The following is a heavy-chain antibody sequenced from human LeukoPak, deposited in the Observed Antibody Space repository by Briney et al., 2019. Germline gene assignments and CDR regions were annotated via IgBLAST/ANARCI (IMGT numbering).Heavy chain of an antibody. CDR1: GYTFTSYG. D-gene: IGHD3-22*01. V-gene: IGHV1-18*01. Sequence: GASVKVSCKASGYTFTSYGHSWVRQAPGQGLEWMGWISAYNGNTNYAQKLQGRVTMTTDTSTSTAYMELRSLRSDDTAVYYCARTFLERITMIVVVSLPDYWGQGTLVTVSS. CDR3: ARTFLERITMIVVVSLPDY. J-gene: IGHJ4*02. CDR2: ISAYNGNT.